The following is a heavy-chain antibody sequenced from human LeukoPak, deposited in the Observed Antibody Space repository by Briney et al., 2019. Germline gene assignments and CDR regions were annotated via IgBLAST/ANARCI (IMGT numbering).Heavy chain of an antibody. CDR3: ARDLADSSGYYHDY. J-gene: IGHJ4*02. V-gene: IGHV3-30*14. CDR1: GFTFSSYA. Sequence: PGGSLRLSCAASGFTFSSYAMHWVRQAPGKGLEWVAVISYDGSNKYYADSVKGRFTISRDNSKNTLYLQMNSLRAEDTAVYYCARDLADSSGYYHDYWGQGTLATVSS. CDR2: ISYDGSNK. D-gene: IGHD3-22*01.